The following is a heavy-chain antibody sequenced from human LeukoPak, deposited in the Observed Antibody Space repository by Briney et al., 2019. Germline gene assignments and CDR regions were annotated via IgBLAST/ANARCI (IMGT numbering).Heavy chain of an antibody. V-gene: IGHV3-15*01. CDR3: TTGNRYGDEDY. CDR2: IKSKTDGGTT. J-gene: IGHJ4*02. Sequence: PGGSLRLSCATSGFTFSNAWMSWVRQAPGKGLEWVGRIKSKTDGGTTDYAAPVKGRFTISRDDSKNTLYLQMNSLKTEGTAVYYCTTGNRYGDEDYWGQGTLVTVSS. CDR1: GFTFSNAW. D-gene: IGHD4-17*01.